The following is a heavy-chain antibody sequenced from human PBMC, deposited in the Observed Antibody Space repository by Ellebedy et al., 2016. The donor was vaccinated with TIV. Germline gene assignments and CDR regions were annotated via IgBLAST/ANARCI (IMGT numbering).Heavy chain of an antibody. CDR3: ARVNGDLWFGSYWYFDL. J-gene: IGHJ2*01. D-gene: IGHD3-10*01. V-gene: IGHV4-4*07. Sequence: SETLSLXXTVSGGSISSYYWSWIRQPAGKGLEWIGRIYTSGSTNYNPSLKSRVTMSVDTSKNQFSLKLSSVTAADTAVYYCARVNGDLWFGSYWYFDLWGRGTLVTVSS. CDR1: GGSISSYY. CDR2: IYTSGST.